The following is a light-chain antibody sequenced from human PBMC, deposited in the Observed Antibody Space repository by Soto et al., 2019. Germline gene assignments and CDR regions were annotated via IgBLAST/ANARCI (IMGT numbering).Light chain of an antibody. CDR2: DTS. J-gene: IGKJ5*01. V-gene: IGKV3-11*01. CDR3: QQRNSWPPTFT. CDR1: QSVGSF. Sequence: ELMMTQSPATLSLSPGERATLSCRASQSVGSFLAWYQQKPCQAPRLLIYDTSIRATGIPARFSGSGSGTDFTLTISSLEPEDFAVYYCQQRNSWPPTFTFGQGTRLEIK.